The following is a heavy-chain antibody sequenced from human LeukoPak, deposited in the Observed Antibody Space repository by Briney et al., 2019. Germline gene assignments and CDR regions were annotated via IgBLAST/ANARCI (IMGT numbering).Heavy chain of an antibody. CDR2: IIPIFGTA. D-gene: IGHD6-19*01. CDR3: ARGSIAVAGTDGGGYYYYYMDV. CDR1: GGTFSSYA. J-gene: IGHJ6*03. V-gene: IGHV1-69*13. Sequence: SSVKVSCKASGGTFSSYAISWVRQAPGQGLEWMGGIIPIFGTAHYAQKFQGRVSITADESTSTAYMKLSSLRSEDTAVYYCARGSIAVAGTDGGGYYYYYMDVWGKGTTVTVSS.